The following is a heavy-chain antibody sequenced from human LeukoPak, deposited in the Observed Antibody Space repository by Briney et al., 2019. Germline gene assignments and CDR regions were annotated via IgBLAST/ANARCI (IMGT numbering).Heavy chain of an antibody. CDR1: GGSISSSSYY. J-gene: IGHJ5*02. D-gene: IGHD1-26*01. CDR3: ARSSEWELLGERFDP. V-gene: IGHV4-39*01. CDR2: IYYSGST. Sequence: SETLSLTRTVSGGSISSSSYYWGWIRQPPGKGLEWIGSIYYSGSTYYNPSLKSRVTISVDTSKNQFSLKLSSVTAADTAVYYCARSSEWELLGERFDPWGQGTLVTVSS.